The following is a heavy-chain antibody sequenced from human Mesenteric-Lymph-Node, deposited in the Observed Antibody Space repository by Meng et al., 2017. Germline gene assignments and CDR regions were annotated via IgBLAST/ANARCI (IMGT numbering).Heavy chain of an antibody. J-gene: IGHJ4*02. CDR3: ARRPTGIDY. CDR1: GGSFSGNY. Sequence: QVQLQQWGAGLLKPSETLSLTCAANGGSFSGNYWVWIRQPPGKGLEWIGEINHSGSTNYNPSLKSRVTISIDTSKNQLSLMLRSVTAADTAVYYCARRPTGIDYWGQGTLVTVSS. V-gene: IGHV4-34*01. D-gene: IGHD2-8*02. CDR2: INHSGST.